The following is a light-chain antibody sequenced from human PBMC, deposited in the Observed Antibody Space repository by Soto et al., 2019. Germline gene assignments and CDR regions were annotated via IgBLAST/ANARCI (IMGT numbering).Light chain of an antibody. CDR2: DVS. V-gene: IGLV2-11*01. CDR3: CSNAGTYTSV. Sequence: QSALTQPRSVSGSPGQSVTISCTGTSSDVGGYNYVSWYQQHPGKAPKLMIYDVSKRPSGVPDRFSGSKSGNTASLTISALQAEDEADYYCCSNAGTYTSVFGGGTKLTVL. J-gene: IGLJ3*02. CDR1: SSDVGGYNY.